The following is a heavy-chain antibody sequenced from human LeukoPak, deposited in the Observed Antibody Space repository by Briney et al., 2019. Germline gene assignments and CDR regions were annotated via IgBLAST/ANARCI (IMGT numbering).Heavy chain of an antibody. CDR3: ARGRYSSSWYWGY. Sequence: PSETLSLTYTVSGGSISSGSYYWRWIRQPAGKGLEWIGRIYTSGSTNYNPSLKSRVTISVDTSKNQFSLKLSSVTAADTAVYYCARGRYSSSWYWGYWGQGTLVTVSS. CDR2: IYTSGST. CDR1: GGSISSGSYY. J-gene: IGHJ4*02. V-gene: IGHV4-61*02. D-gene: IGHD6-13*01.